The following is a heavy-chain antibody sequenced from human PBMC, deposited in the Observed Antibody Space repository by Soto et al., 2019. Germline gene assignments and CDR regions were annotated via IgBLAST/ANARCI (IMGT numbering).Heavy chain of an antibody. D-gene: IGHD1-1*01. V-gene: IGHV3-48*03. CDR1: GYSFSSYE. CDR3: VREPKEAGILDFDY. J-gene: IGHJ4*02. CDR2: IDPSGGTI. Sequence: GGSLRLSCVASGYSFSSYEMNWVRQAPGKGLEWISYIDPSGGTIYYADAVKGRFTISRDNAKNSLYLQMNSLRVEDTAVYFCVREPKEAGILDFDYWGQGTLVTVSS.